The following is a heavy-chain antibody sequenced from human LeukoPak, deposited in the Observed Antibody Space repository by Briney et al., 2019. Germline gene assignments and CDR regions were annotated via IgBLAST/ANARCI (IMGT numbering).Heavy chain of an antibody. CDR3: ARVGDGSGWYKNWFDP. Sequence: GGSLRLSCAASGFTFSSYWMSWVRQAPGKGLEWVANIKQDGSEKYYVDSVKGRFTISRDNAKNSLYLQMNSLRAEDTAVYYRARVGDGSGWYKNWFDPWGQGTLVTVSS. V-gene: IGHV3-7*01. J-gene: IGHJ5*02. CDR1: GFTFSSYW. CDR2: IKQDGSEK. D-gene: IGHD6-19*01.